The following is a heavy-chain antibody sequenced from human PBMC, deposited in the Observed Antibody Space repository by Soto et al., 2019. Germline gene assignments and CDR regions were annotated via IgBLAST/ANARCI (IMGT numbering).Heavy chain of an antibody. CDR2: VIPIFNSV. V-gene: IGHV1-69*12. CDR3: ASEAATPGAYFFDC. J-gene: IGHJ4*02. Sequence: QVQLVQSGAEVKKPGSSVTLSCKASGGTFSNYSISWVRQAPGQGLEWMGGVIPIFNSVHYGQRFQDRVTITADESTSTAYMELSSLRSEDTAVYYCASEAATPGAYFFDCWGQGTLVTVSS. CDR1: GGTFSNYS. D-gene: IGHD6-13*01.